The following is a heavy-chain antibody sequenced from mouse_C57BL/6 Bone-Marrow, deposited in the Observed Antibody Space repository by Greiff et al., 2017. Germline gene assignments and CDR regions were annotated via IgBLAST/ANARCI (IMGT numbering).Heavy chain of an antibody. CDR2: IHPNSGST. D-gene: IGHD1-1*01. CDR3: ARFYYGSVLDY. Sequence: QVQLQQPGAELVKPGASVKLSCKASGYTFTSYWMHWVKQRPGQGLEWIGMIHPNSGSTNYNEKFKSKATLTVDKSSSTAYMQLSSLTSEDSAVYYCARFYYGSVLDYWGQGTTLTVSS. CDR1: GYTFTSYW. V-gene: IGHV1-64*01. J-gene: IGHJ2*01.